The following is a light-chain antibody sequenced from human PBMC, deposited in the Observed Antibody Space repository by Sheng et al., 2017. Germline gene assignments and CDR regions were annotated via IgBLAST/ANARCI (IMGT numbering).Light chain of an antibody. CDR1: SSNIGAGYD. J-gene: IGLJ2*01. V-gene: IGLV1-40*01. Sequence: QSELTQPPSVSGAPGQRVTISCTGSSSNIGAGYDVHWYQQLPGAAPKLLIYGNNNRPSGVPDRFSGSKSGTSASLAITGLQAEDEADYYCSSDAGSNNVVFGGGTKLTVL. CDR2: GNN. CDR3: SSDAGSNNVV.